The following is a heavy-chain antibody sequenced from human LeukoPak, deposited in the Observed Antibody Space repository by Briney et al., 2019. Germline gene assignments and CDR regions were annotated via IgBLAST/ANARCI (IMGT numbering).Heavy chain of an antibody. CDR2: IRFDGNNK. CDR3: ATYRQVLLPFES. V-gene: IGHV3-30*02. D-gene: IGHD2-8*02. J-gene: IGHJ4*02. CDR1: GFTFSSYG. Sequence: GGSLRLSCAASGFTFSSYGMHWVRQAPGKGLDWVAFIRFDGNNKYYADSVKGRFTISRDNSKSTLSLQMNSLRAEDTAIYYCATYRQVLLPFESWGQGTLVTVSS.